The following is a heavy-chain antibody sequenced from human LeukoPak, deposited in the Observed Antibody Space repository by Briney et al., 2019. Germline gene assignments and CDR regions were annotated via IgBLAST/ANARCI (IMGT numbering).Heavy chain of an antibody. CDR2: INQNGGEK. Sequence: GGSLRLSCAASGFTFSSYWMSWVRQAPGKGLEWVANINQNGGEKYYVDSVKGRFTISRDNAKNSLYLQMNSLRAEDTAVYYCARDRGYSSGQYFHYWGQGTLVTVSS. J-gene: IGHJ4*02. V-gene: IGHV3-7*01. CDR3: ARDRGYSSGQYFHY. D-gene: IGHD6-19*01. CDR1: GFTFSSYW.